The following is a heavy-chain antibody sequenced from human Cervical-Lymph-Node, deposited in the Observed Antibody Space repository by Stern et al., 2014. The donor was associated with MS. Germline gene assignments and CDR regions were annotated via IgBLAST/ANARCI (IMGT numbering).Heavy chain of an antibody. CDR1: GGAVSDYY. D-gene: IGHD2-21*02. V-gene: IGHV4-59*02. Sequence: VQLVESGPGLVKPSATLSLTCTVSGGAVSDYYWTWIRQRPGKGLEWIGYISDTGTTNYNPSLHSRVTITLDTSQNQVSLRLRSVTAADTAVYYCARDPSTTASDWFFDLWGRGSLVTVSS. CDR3: ARDPSTTASDWFFDL. J-gene: IGHJ2*01. CDR2: ISDTGTT.